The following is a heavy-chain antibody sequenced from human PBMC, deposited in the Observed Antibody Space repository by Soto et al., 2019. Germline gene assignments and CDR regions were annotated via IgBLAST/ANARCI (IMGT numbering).Heavy chain of an antibody. CDR1: GGSISSRSYY. CDR2: IYYSGSS. CDR3: ATLNYYDSSGLDY. V-gene: IGHV4-39*01. D-gene: IGHD3-22*01. Sequence: TSEPLSLTCTVFGGSISSRSYYRGRISQSPGKGLEWIGSIYYSGSSYYNPSLKSRVSISVDTSKNQFSLKLSSVTAADTAVYYCATLNYYDSSGLDYWGQGTLVTVSS. J-gene: IGHJ4*02.